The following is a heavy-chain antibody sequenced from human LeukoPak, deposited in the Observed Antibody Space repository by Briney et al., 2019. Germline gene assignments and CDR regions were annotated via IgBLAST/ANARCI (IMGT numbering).Heavy chain of an antibody. D-gene: IGHD6-19*01. V-gene: IGHV3-23*01. J-gene: IGHJ4*02. CDR3: ARGLVAGHFDY. CDR1: GFTFSSYA. Sequence: GGSLRLSCAASGFTFSSYAMGWVRQAPGKGLEWVSAISGSGGSTYYADSVKGRFTISRDNSKNTLYLQMNSLRAEDTAVYYCARGLVAGHFDYWGQGTLVTVSS. CDR2: ISGSGGST.